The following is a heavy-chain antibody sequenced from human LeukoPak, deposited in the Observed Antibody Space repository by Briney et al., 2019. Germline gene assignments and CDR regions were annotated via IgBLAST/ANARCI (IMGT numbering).Heavy chain of an antibody. CDR2: IHYSGRA. Sequence: PSETLSLTCTVSGDSISGSYWTRVRQPPGQGLEWIGQIHYSGRADYNPSLKRRITISVDTSKNQMSLTLTSVTAADTAIYYCVKFGVDYDMGVWGQGTTVTVSS. CDR1: GDSISGSY. D-gene: IGHD3-16*01. J-gene: IGHJ6*02. V-gene: IGHV4-59*01. CDR3: VKFGVDYDMGV.